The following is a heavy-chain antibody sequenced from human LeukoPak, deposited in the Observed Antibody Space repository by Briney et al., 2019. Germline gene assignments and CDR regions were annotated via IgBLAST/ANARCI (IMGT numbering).Heavy chain of an antibody. D-gene: IGHD4-17*01. CDR1: GFTVSSNY. CDR3: ASYGDYGWFDP. V-gene: IGHV3-21*01. Sequence: PGGSLRLSCAASGFTVSSNYMSWVRQAPGKGLEWVSSISSSSSYIYYADSVKGRFTISRDNAKNSLYLQMNSLRAEDTAVYYCASYGDYGWFDPWGQGTLVTVSS. J-gene: IGHJ5*02. CDR2: ISSSSSYI.